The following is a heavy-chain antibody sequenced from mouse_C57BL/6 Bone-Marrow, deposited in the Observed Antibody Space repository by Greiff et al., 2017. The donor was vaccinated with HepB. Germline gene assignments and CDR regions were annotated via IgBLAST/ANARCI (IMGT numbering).Heavy chain of an antibody. V-gene: IGHV14-3*02. Sequence: VQLQQSGAELVKPGASVKLSCTASGFNIKDPYMHWVKQRPEQGLEWIGRIDPANGNTKYDPKFQGKATITADTSSNTAYLQLSSLTSEDTAVYYCARDYDVVRYAMDYWGQGTSVTVSS. CDR2: IDPANGNT. J-gene: IGHJ4*01. CDR3: ARDYDVVRYAMDY. CDR1: GFNIKDPY. D-gene: IGHD2-4*01.